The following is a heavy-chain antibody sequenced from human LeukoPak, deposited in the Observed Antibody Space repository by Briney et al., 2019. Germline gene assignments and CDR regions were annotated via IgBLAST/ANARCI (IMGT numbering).Heavy chain of an antibody. V-gene: IGHV3-53*01. CDR1: GFTFSSYS. CDR2: IYSGGST. CDR3: TRDDNYNTGWLPMD. J-gene: IGHJ4*02. D-gene: IGHD6-19*01. Sequence: PGGSLRLSCAASGFTFSSYSMSWVRQAPGKGLEWVSVIYSGGSTYYRDSVKGRFTISRDNSKNTVYLQMNSLRVEDTAIYYCTRDDNYNTGWLPMDWGQGTLVTVSS.